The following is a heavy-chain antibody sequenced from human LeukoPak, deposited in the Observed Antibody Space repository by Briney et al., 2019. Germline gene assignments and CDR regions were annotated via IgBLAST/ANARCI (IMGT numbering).Heavy chain of an antibody. CDR3: ARGLYCSSTSCPYNWFDP. CDR1: GGTFSSYA. V-gene: IGHV1-69*04. J-gene: IGHJ5*02. CDR2: IIPILGIA. Sequence: ASVKVSCKASGGTFSSYAISWVRQAPGQGLEWMGRIIPILGIANYAQKFQGRVTITADKSTSTAYMELSSLRSEDTAVYYCARGLYCSSTSCPYNWFDPWGQGALVTVSS. D-gene: IGHD2-2*01.